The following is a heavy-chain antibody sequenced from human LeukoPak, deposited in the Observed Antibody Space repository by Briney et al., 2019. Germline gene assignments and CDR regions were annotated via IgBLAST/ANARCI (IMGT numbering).Heavy chain of an antibody. Sequence: ASVKVSCKASGYTFSSFGLTCVRQAPGQGLECRGWISAYTGHTKYAQKIQGRVTMTTDRSTSTAYMELRSLRSDDTAVYYCARDPDYCGSGSGIFENWGQGTLVAVSS. V-gene: IGHV1-18*01. J-gene: IGHJ4*02. CDR3: ARDPDYCGSGSGIFEN. CDR2: ISAYTGHT. D-gene: IGHD3-10*01. CDR1: GYTFSSFG.